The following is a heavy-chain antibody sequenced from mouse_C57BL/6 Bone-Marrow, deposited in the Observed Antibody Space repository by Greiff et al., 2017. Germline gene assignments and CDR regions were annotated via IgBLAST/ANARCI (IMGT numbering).Heavy chain of an antibody. CDR1: GFTFSDAW. V-gene: IGHV6-6*01. CDR2: IRNKANNHAT. Sequence: EVKVEESGGGLVQPGGSMKLSCAASGFTFSDAWMDWVRQSPEKGLEWVAEIRNKANNHATYYAESVKGRFTISRDDSKSSVYLQMNSLRAEDTGIYYCTRGTTVVTGYFDYWGQGTTLTVSS. CDR3: TRGTTVVTGYFDY. D-gene: IGHD1-1*01. J-gene: IGHJ2*01.